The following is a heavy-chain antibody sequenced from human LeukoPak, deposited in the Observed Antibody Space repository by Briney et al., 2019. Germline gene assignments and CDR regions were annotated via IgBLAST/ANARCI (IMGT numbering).Heavy chain of an antibody. CDR3: ASGYYDILTSGGSFDP. Sequence: SVKVSCEASGGTFSSYAFSWVRQAPGQGLEWMGGIIPIFGTANYAQKFQGRVTITTDESTSTAYMELSSLRSEDTAVYYCASGYYDILTSGGSFDPWGQGTLVTVSS. J-gene: IGHJ5*02. CDR2: IIPIFGTA. CDR1: GGTFSSYA. D-gene: IGHD3-9*01. V-gene: IGHV1-69*05.